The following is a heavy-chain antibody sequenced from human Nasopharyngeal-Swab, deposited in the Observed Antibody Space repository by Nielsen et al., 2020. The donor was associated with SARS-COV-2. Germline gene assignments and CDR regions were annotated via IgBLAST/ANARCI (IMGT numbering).Heavy chain of an antibody. V-gene: IGHV1-8*01. Sequence: ASVKVSCKASGYTFTSYDINCVRQATGQGLEWMGWMNPNSGNTGYAQKFQGRVTMTRNTSISTAYMELSSLRSEDTAVYYCARVSGIQVDVGATTSYYYYMDVWGKGTTVTVS. CDR3: ARVSGIQVDVGATTSYYYYMDV. J-gene: IGHJ6*03. CDR1: GYTFTSYD. D-gene: IGHD1-26*01. CDR2: MNPNSGNT.